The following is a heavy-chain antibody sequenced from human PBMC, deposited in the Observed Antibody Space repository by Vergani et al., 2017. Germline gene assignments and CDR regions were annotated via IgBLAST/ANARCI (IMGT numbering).Heavy chain of an antibody. Sequence: QVHLNEAGPGLVKPSETLSLTCAVHGGSFSGYYWSWIRQPPGKGLEWIGEINHSGSTNYNPSLKSRVTISVDTSKNQFSLKLSSVTAADTAVYYCARRKRITMIVVVITTPFDYWGQGTLVTVSS. V-gene: IGHV4-34*01. CDR3: ARRKRITMIVVVITTPFDY. CDR1: GGSFSGYY. CDR2: INHSGST. J-gene: IGHJ4*02. D-gene: IGHD3-22*01.